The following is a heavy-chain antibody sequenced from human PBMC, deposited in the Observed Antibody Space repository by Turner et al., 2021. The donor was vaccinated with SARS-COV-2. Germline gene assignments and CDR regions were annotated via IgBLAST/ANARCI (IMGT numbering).Heavy chain of an antibody. Sequence: QVQLLESAGGVVQPGMTLRHSCAASGFPFSSYCMHWSRQGPGKGLEVVAIRWYDGSNKYNTDSVKVRCTITSENDKYTRNMKLQRRSVKDTAADVCEYDRGNYGCDCGCDGGELDYWGQGTLVTVSS. V-gene: IGHV3-33*08. CDR3: EYDRGNYGCDCGCDGGELDY. D-gene: IGHD5-12*01. J-gene: IGHJ4*02. CDR1: GFPFSSYC. CDR2: RWYDGSNK.